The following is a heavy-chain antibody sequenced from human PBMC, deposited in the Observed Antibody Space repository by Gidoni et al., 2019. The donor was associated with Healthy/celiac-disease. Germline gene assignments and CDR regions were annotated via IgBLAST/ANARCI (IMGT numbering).Heavy chain of an antibody. V-gene: IGHV3-23*01. J-gene: IGHJ4*02. Sequence: EVQLLESGGGLVQPGGSLRLSCAAPGFTFSSYAMSWVRQAPGKGLEWVSAISGSGGSTYYADSVKGRFTISRDNSKNTLYLQMNSLRAEDTAVYYCAKDSPSDIVVVPAAPFDYWGQGTLVTVSS. D-gene: IGHD2-2*01. CDR3: AKDSPSDIVVVPAAPFDY. CDR2: ISGSGGST. CDR1: GFTFSSYA.